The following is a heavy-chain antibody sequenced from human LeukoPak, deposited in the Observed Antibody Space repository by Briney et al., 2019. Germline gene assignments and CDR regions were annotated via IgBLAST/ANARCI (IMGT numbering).Heavy chain of an antibody. CDR3: ARDPLQWLQEYYFDY. V-gene: IGHV3-11*01. CDR2: ISSSGSTI. Sequence: GGSLRLSCAASGFTFSDCYMSWIRQAPGKGLEWVSYISSSGSTIYYADSVKGRFTISRDNAKNSLYLQMNSLRAEDTAVYYCARDPLQWLQEYYFDYWGQGTLVTVSS. CDR1: GFTFSDCY. D-gene: IGHD5-24*01. J-gene: IGHJ4*02.